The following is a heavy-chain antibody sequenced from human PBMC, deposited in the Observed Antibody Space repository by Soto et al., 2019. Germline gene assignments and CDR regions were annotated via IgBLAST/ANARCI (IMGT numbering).Heavy chain of an antibody. J-gene: IGHJ4*02. D-gene: IGHD3-3*01. Sequence: QVQLQESGPGLVKPSETLSLFCTVSGDSFTGSRYSWGWIRQPPGKGLAWIGSVYYSGNTQYKPSLKSRATISVDSSKNQFSLKMTSVTAADTAVYFCARRIRFLEAFAFWGQGTLVTVSS. V-gene: IGHV4-39*01. CDR1: GDSFTGSRYS. CDR2: VYYSGNT. CDR3: ARRIRFLEAFAF.